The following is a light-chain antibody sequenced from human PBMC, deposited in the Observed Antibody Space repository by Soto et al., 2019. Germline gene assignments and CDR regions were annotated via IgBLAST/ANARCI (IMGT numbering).Light chain of an antibody. CDR1: QSVSGF. CDR3: LQYGSSGT. CDR2: GAS. Sequence: SPPFHSEEKATLSCRASQSVSGFLAWYQQKPGQAPRLLIYGASNRATGIPDRFSGSGSGTDFTLTISRLVPEDFAVYYCLQYGSSGTFGQGTKVDIK. V-gene: IGKV3-20*01. J-gene: IGKJ1*01.